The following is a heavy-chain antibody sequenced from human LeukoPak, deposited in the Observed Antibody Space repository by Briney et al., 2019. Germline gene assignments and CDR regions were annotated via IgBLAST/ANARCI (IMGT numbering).Heavy chain of an antibody. CDR2: IWYDGSNK. J-gene: IGHJ4*02. CDR1: GFTFSNYG. Sequence: PGGSLRLSCAASGFTFSNYGMHWVRQAPGKGLEWVAVIWYDGSNKYYADSVKDRFTISRDNSKNTLYLQMNSLRAEDTAVYYCARPGIAAAGSYFDYWGQGTLVTVSS. D-gene: IGHD6-13*01. V-gene: IGHV3-33*01. CDR3: ARPGIAAAGSYFDY.